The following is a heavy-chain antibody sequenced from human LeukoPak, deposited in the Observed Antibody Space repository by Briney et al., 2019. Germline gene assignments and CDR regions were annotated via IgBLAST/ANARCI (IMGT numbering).Heavy chain of an antibody. J-gene: IGHJ4*02. CDR1: GYSSTSYW. Sequence: GESLRTSCKGSGYSSTSYWISWVRQMPEKGLKWMVRIAPSDSYTNYRPSFQGHVTISADKSISTAYLQWSSLKASDTAMYYCARGTTGTTVDYWGQGTLVTVSS. V-gene: IGHV5-10-1*01. CDR2: IAPSDSYT. CDR3: ARGTTGTTVDY. D-gene: IGHD1-1*01.